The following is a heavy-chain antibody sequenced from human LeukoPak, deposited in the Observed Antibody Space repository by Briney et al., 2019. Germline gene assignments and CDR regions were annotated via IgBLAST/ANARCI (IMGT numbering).Heavy chain of an antibody. V-gene: IGHV3-23*01. Sequence: GGSLRLSCAASGFTFSSYGMGWLRQAPGKGLEGVSVISGSGDNTYYADSVRGRFTISRDNSRNTLYLQMNDLRAEDTAVYHCAKGPSSGWYYFDYWGQGTPVTVPS. CDR2: ISGSGDNT. CDR3: AKGPSSGWYYFDY. CDR1: GFTFSSYG. J-gene: IGHJ4*02. D-gene: IGHD6-19*01.